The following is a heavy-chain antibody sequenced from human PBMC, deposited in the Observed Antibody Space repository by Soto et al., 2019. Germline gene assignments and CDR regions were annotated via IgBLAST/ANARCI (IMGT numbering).Heavy chain of an antibody. D-gene: IGHD1-1*01. CDR1: GGTFSSYA. CDR3: ARGGRXXYNYDY. Sequence: QVQLVQSGAEVKKPGSSVKVSCKASGGTFSSYAISWVRQAPGQGLEWMGGIIPIFGTANYAQKFQGRVTITXXXXXXXXXXXXXXXXXXXXXXXXXARGGRXXYNYDYWGQGTLVTVSS. V-gene: IGHV1-69*05. CDR2: IIPIFGTA. J-gene: IGHJ4*02.